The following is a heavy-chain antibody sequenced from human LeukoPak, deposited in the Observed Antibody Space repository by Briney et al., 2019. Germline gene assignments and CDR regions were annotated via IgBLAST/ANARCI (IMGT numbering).Heavy chain of an antibody. D-gene: IGHD3-22*01. Sequence: PGGSLRLSCAASGFTFSDYYMSWIRQAPGKGLEWVSYISSSGSTIYYADSVKGRFTISRDNAKNSLYLQMNSLRAEDTAVYYCARGQMYYYESSGYPTDYFDYWGQGTLVTVSS. CDR1: GFTFSDYY. CDR3: ARGQMYYYESSGYPTDYFDY. V-gene: IGHV3-11*01. CDR2: ISSSGSTI. J-gene: IGHJ4*02.